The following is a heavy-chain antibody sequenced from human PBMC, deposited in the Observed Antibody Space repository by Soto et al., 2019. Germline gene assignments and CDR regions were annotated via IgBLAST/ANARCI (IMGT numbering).Heavy chain of an antibody. CDR1: GGSISSYY. D-gene: IGHD1-7*01. Sequence: SETRSLTCTVSGGSISSYYWSWIRQPPGKGLEWIGYIYYSGSTNYNPSLKSRVTISVDTSKNQFSLKLSSVTAADTAVYYCARGRIFHNWHYPDAFDIWGQGTMVTVSS. J-gene: IGHJ3*02. CDR3: ARGRIFHNWHYPDAFDI. CDR2: IYYSGST. V-gene: IGHV4-59*01.